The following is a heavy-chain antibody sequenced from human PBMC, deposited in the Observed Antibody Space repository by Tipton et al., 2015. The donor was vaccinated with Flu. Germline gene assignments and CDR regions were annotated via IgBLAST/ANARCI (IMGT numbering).Heavy chain of an antibody. J-gene: IGHJ4*02. CDR1: GYTFTNYN. V-gene: IGHV1-46*01. Sequence: QLVQSGAEVKKPGASVRISCTASGYTFTNYNMHWVRQAPGQGPEWMGIIYPSGGGTTYAQRFKGRVTLTRDKSTNTVYMELSRLRSDDTAFYYCARDRGFGAYTFDYWGQGTLVTVSS. D-gene: IGHD3-10*01. CDR2: IYPSGGGT. CDR3: ARDRGFGAYTFDY.